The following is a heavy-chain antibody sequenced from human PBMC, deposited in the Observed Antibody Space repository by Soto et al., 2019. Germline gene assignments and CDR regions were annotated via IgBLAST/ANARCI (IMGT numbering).Heavy chain of an antibody. D-gene: IGHD3-10*01. V-gene: IGHV1-69*12. Sequence: QVQLVQSGAEVKKPGSSVKVSCKASGGTFSSYAISWVRQAPGQGLEWMGGIIPIFGTANYAQKFQGRVTITADESTSTAYMELSSLRSEDTAVYYCASPITWMRRSDYYYGMDVWGQGTTVTVSS. J-gene: IGHJ6*02. CDR3: ASPITWMRRSDYYYGMDV. CDR2: IIPIFGTA. CDR1: GGTFSSYA.